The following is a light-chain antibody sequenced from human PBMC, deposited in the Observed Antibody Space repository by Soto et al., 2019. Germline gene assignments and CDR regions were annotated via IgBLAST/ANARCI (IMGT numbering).Light chain of an antibody. CDR1: QDIYYW. Sequence: DIPMTQSPSTLSASVGDRVTITCRASQDIYYWLAWYQQKPGRAPKVLIHQASILLSGVPSRFSGSGSGTEFSLTISGLQPDDSATYFCQQYHIYQTFGQGTKVEI. CDR3: QQYHIYQT. J-gene: IGKJ1*01. V-gene: IGKV1-5*03. CDR2: QAS.